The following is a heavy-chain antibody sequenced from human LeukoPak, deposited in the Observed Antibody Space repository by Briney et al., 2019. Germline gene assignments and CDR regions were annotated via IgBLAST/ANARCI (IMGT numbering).Heavy chain of an antibody. CDR2: IYSGGST. J-gene: IGHJ4*02. CDR1: GFTVSDNY. CDR3: ARAAGGGGNRFDY. Sequence: PGGSLRLSCAASGFTVSDNYMSWVRQAPGKGLEWVSDIYSGGSTYYAASVKGRFSISSDNSKNTLYLQMNSLRAEDTAVYYCARAAGGGGNRFDYWGQGTLVTVSS. V-gene: IGHV3-53*01. D-gene: IGHD4-23*01.